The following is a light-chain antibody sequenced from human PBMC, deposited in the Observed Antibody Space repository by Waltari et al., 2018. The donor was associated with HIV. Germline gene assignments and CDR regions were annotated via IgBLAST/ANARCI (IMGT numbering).Light chain of an antibody. CDR2: KDT. V-gene: IGLV3-25*03. J-gene: IGLJ3*02. CDR1: ALSKQL. Sequence: SFELTQPPSVSVSPGQTARITCSGDALSKQLTFWYQKKPAQAPVLVIYKDTGRPSGIPEGFSGSTSGTTATLTISGVQAEDEADYYCQSTNVVRVFGGGTKLTVL. CDR3: QSTNVVRV.